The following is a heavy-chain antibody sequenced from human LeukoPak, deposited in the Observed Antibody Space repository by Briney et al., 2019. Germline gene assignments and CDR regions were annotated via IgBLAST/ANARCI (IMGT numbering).Heavy chain of an antibody. CDR3: AKGTEYSSSSGGFDY. CDR2: ISGSGGST. J-gene: IGHJ4*02. CDR1: GFTFSSYA. V-gene: IGHV3-23*01. D-gene: IGHD6-6*01. Sequence: GGSLRLSCAASGFTFSSYAMSWVRQAPGKGLEWVSAISGSGGSTYYADSVKGRFTISRDNSKNTLYLQMNSLRAEDTAVYYCAKGTEYSSSSGGFDYWGQGTLVTVSS.